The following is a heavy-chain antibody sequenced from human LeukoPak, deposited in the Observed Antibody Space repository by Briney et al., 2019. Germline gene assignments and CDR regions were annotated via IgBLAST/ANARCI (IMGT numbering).Heavy chain of an antibody. V-gene: IGHV1-69*06. CDR1: GGTFSSYA. Sequence: ASVKVSCKASGGTFSSYAISWVRQAPGQGLEWMGGIIPIFGTANYAQKFQGRVTITADKSTSTAYMELSSLRSEDTAVYYCARGPPAWEYSSSSGYYYYYMDVWGKGTTVTVSS. CDR2: IIPIFGTA. CDR3: ARGPPAWEYSSSSGYYYYYMDV. J-gene: IGHJ6*03. D-gene: IGHD6-6*01.